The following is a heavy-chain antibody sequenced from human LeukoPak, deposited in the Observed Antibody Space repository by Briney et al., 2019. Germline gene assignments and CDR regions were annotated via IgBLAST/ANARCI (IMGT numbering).Heavy chain of an antibody. CDR1: GFTFSSYW. J-gene: IGHJ3*02. D-gene: IGHD4-23*01. CDR2: ISSDGSST. V-gene: IGHV3-74*01. CDR3: VYGGNSTCFDI. Sequence: GESLRLSCAASGFTFSSYWMHWVRQAPGKGLVWVSRISSDGSSTTYADSVKGRFTISRDNAKNTLYLHMNGLRADDTAVYYCVYGGNSTCFDIWGQGTMVTVSS.